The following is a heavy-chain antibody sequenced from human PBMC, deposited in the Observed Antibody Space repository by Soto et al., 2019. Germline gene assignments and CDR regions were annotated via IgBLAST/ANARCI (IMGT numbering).Heavy chain of an antibody. V-gene: IGHV4-59*08. CDR1: GGSISSYY. Sequence: SETLSLTCTVSGGSISSYYWSWIRQPPGKGLEWIGYIYYSGSTNYNPSLKSRVTISVDTSKNQFSLKLSSVTAADTAVYYCARVVAATYYYYYYMDVWGKGTTVTVSS. CDR2: IYYSGST. CDR3: ARVVAATYYYYYYMDV. J-gene: IGHJ6*03. D-gene: IGHD2-15*01.